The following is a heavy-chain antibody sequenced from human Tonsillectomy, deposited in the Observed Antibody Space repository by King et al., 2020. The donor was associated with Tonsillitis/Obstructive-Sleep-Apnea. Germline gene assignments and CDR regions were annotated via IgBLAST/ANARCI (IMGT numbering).Heavy chain of an antibody. CDR3: ARDVTGYYGSPSLDY. V-gene: IGHV7-4-1*02. D-gene: IGHD1-26*01. CDR2: INTNTGNP. CDR1: GYTFSHYA. Sequence: QLVQSGSELKKPGASVKVSCKASGYTFSHYAMSWVRQAPGQGLEWLGWINTNTGNPTYAQGFKGRFVFFLDTSVSTAYLQISSLKAEDTAVYYCARDVTGYYGSPSLDYWGQGPLVTVSS. J-gene: IGHJ4*02.